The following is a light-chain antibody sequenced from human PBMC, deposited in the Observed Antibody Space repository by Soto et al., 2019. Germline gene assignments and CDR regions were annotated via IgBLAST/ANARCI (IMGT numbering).Light chain of an antibody. CDR3: QQYKNWPPLT. V-gene: IGKV3-15*01. J-gene: IGKJ4*01. CDR1: QSVSSN. CDR2: GAS. Sequence: EIVMTQSPATLSVSPGERATLSCRASQSVSSNLAWYQQKFGQAPRLLIYGASTRATGIPARFSGSGSGTEFTLTISSLQSEDFGVYYCQQYKNWPPLTFGGGTKVE.